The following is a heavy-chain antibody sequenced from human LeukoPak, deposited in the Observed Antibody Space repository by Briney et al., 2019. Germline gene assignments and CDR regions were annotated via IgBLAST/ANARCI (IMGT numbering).Heavy chain of an antibody. J-gene: IGHJ6*04. Sequence: SVKVSCKASGGTFSSYAISWVRQAPGQGLEWMGGIIPIFGTANYAQKFQGRVTITADESTSTAYMELSSLRSEDTAVYCCARDIVVVPAVGLNYYYYGMDVWGKGTTVTVSS. CDR1: GGTFSSYA. D-gene: IGHD2-2*01. V-gene: IGHV1-69*01. CDR2: IIPIFGTA. CDR3: ARDIVVVPAVGLNYYYYGMDV.